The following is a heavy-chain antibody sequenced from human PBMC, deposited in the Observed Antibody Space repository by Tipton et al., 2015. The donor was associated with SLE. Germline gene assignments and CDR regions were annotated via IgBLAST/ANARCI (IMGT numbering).Heavy chain of an antibody. D-gene: IGHD7-27*01. CDR3: ASLDRGPSNWGTLDY. CDR1: GFTFSAYE. V-gene: IGHV3-48*03. Sequence: SLRLSCAASGFTFSAYEMNWVRQAPGKGLEWVSYISPNTVYYADSVRGRFTVSRDNAKNSLYLHMNSLRAEDTAVYYCASLDRGPSNWGTLDYWGQGTLVTVSS. J-gene: IGHJ4*02. CDR2: ISPNTV.